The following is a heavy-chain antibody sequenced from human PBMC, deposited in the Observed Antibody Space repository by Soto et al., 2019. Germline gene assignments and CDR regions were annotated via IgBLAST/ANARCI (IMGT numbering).Heavy chain of an antibody. V-gene: IGHV4-31*03. CDR1: GGSISSGGYY. J-gene: IGHJ4*02. Sequence: QVQLQESGPGLVKPSQTLSLTCTVSGGSISSGGYYWSWIRQHPGKGLEYIAYIYYSGSTYYNPSLKSRITRSVDTSKNQFSLKLSSVTAADTAVYYCARGEGRAFDYWGQGTLFTVSA. CDR3: ARGEGRAFDY. CDR2: IYYSGST. D-gene: IGHD3-16*01.